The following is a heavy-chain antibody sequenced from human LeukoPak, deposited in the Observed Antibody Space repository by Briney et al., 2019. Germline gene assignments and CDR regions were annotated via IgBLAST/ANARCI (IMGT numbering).Heavy chain of an antibody. Sequence: GASVKVSCKASGGTFSSYAISWVRQAPGQGLEWMGGIIPIFGTANYAQKFQGRVAITADESTSTAYMELSSLRSEDTAVYYCARITVAGQFDYWGQGTLVTVSS. V-gene: IGHV1-69*13. D-gene: IGHD6-19*01. CDR2: IIPIFGTA. J-gene: IGHJ4*02. CDR1: GGTFSSYA. CDR3: ARITVAGQFDY.